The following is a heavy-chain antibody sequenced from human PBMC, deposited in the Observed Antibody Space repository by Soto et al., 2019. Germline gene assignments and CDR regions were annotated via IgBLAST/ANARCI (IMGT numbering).Heavy chain of an antibody. Sequence: SLRLSCAASGFTFSSYGMRWVRQAPGKGLEWVAVISYDGSNKYYADSVKGRFTISRDNSKNTLYLQMNSLRAEDTAVYYCAKDIYDSSPGWFDPWRQRTLVTVPS. CDR2: ISYDGSNK. CDR1: GFTFSSYG. J-gene: IGHJ5*02. D-gene: IGHD3-22*01. V-gene: IGHV3-30*18. CDR3: AKDIYDSSPGWFDP.